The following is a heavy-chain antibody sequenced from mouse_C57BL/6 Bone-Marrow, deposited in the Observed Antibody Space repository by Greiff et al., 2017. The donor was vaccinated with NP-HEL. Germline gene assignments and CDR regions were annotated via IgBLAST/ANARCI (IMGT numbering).Heavy chain of an antibody. V-gene: IGHV1-69*01. CDR3: AREGGCGGGWFAY. J-gene: IGHJ3*01. Sequence: QVQLQQPGAELVMPGASVKLSCKASGYTFTSSWMHWVKQRPGQGLEWIGEIDPSDSYTNYNQKFKGKSTLTVDKSSSTAYMQLSSLTSEDCAVYYCAREGGCGGGWFAYWGQGTLVTVSA. CDR1: GYTFTSSW. CDR2: IDPSDSYT.